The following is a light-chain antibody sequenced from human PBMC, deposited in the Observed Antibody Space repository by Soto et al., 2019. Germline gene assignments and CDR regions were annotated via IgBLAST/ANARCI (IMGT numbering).Light chain of an antibody. J-gene: IGKJ1*01. CDR3: QQYNNWPWT. Sequence: EKVMTQSPATLSVSPGERATLSCRASQSVSSNLAWYQQKPGQAPRLLIYGASTRATGIPARFSGSGSGTEFTLTISSLQSEDCAVYYCQQYNNWPWTFGQGTKVEIK. V-gene: IGKV3D-15*01. CDR2: GAS. CDR1: QSVSSN.